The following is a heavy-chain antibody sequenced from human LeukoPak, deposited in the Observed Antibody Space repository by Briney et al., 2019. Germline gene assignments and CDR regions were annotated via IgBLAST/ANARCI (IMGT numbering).Heavy chain of an antibody. Sequence: SETLSLTCTVSGGSISSYYWSWIRRPAGKGLGWIGRIYTSGSTNYNPSLKSRVTMSVDTSKNQFSLKLSSVTAADTAVYYCARDRLQLQSWGQGTLVTVSS. CDR2: IYTSGST. V-gene: IGHV4-4*07. CDR3: ARDRLQLQS. D-gene: IGHD5-24*01. J-gene: IGHJ5*02. CDR1: GGSISSYY.